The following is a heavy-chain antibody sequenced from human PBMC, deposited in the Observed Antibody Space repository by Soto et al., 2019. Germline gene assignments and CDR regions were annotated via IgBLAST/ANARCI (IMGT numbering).Heavy chain of an antibody. CDR2: INAGNGNT. Sequence: ASVKVSCKASGYTFTSYAMHWVRQAPGQRLEWMGWINAGNGNTKYSQKFQGRVTITRDTSASTAYMELSSLRSEDTAVYYCARDWTHLVVVTDPSTTRGMEVWGQGTTVPVSS. J-gene: IGHJ6*02. V-gene: IGHV1-3*01. CDR3: ARDWTHLVVVTDPSTTRGMEV. D-gene: IGHD2-21*02. CDR1: GYTFTSYA.